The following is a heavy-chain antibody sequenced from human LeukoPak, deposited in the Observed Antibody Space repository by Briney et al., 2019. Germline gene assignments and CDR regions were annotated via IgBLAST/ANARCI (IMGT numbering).Heavy chain of an antibody. CDR1: GGSLRSYY. CDR2: IYYSGST. J-gene: IGHJ4*02. D-gene: IGHD3-10*01. Sequence: SETLSLTCTVSGGSLRSYYWSWIRQPPGKGLECIGYIYYSGSTNYNPSLKSRVTISVDTSKNQFSLKLSSVTAADTAVYYCARVQTPSGSGSYSFDYWGQGTLVTVSS. CDR3: ARVQTPSGSGSYSFDY. V-gene: IGHV4-59*01.